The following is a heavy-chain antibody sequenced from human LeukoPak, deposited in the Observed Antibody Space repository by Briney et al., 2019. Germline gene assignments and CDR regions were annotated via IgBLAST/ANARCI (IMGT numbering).Heavy chain of an antibody. CDR2: IIPIFGTA. Sequence: ASVKVSDKASGYTFTSYGISWVRQTPGQGLEWMGGIIPIFGTANYAQKFQGRVTITADESTSTAYMELSSLRSEDTAVYYCARDRRYGDYAGNYWGQGTLVTVSS. CDR1: GYTFTSYG. V-gene: IGHV1-69*01. CDR3: ARDRRYGDYAGNY. J-gene: IGHJ4*02. D-gene: IGHD4-17*01.